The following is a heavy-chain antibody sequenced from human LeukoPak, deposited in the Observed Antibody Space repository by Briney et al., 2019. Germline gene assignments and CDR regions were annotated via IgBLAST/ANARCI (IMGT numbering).Heavy chain of an antibody. CDR3: ARVSSYGSDY. CDR2: ISSSGSTI. Sequence: PGGSLRLSCAASGFTFSSYEMNWVCQAPGKGLEWVSYISSSGSTIYYADSVKGRFTISRDNAKNSLYLQMNSLRAEDTAVYYCARVSSYGSDYWGQGTLVTVSS. J-gene: IGHJ4*02. V-gene: IGHV3-48*03. CDR1: GFTFSSYE. D-gene: IGHD5-18*01.